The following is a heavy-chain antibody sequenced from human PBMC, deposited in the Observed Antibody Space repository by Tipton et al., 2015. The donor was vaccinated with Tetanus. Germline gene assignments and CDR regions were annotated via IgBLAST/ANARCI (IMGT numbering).Heavy chain of an antibody. J-gene: IGHJ6*03. CDR1: GFAFDTYY. CDR2: INPKGSTT. Sequence: QVQLVQSGAEVKKPGASLKISCKASGFAFDTYYMHWVRQAPGQGLEWMGIINPKGSTTGYSQKFQGRFTMTRGTSTSTLFMELTSLTSDDTAVYFCARGFYYMDVWGQGTTVTVSS. V-gene: IGHV1-46*02. CDR3: ARGFYYMDV.